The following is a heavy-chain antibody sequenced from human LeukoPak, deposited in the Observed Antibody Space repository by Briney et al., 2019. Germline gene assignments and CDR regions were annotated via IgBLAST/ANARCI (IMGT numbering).Heavy chain of an antibody. Sequence: GGALRLSCAASGFTFSSYGMHWARQAPGKGLEWVAVILYDGSNKYYADSVKGRFTISRDNSKNTLYLQMNSLRAEDTAVYYCARDPGDYYGSGSSDAFDIWGQGTMVTVSS. CDR2: ILYDGSNK. CDR3: ARDPGDYYGSGSSDAFDI. CDR1: GFTFSSYG. J-gene: IGHJ3*02. D-gene: IGHD3-10*01. V-gene: IGHV3-33*05.